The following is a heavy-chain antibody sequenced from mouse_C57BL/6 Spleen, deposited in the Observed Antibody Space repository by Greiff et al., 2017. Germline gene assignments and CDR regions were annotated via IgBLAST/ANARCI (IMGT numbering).Heavy chain of an antibody. J-gene: IGHJ1*03. V-gene: IGHV5-17*01. CDR2: ISSGSSTI. Sequence: DVQLVESGGGLVKPGGSLKLSCAASGFTFSDYGMHWVRQAPEKGLEWVAYISSGSSTIYYADTVKGRFTISRDNAKNTLFLQMTSLRSEDTAMYYCARHTTVVAGYFDVWGTGTTVTVSS. CDR3: ARHTTVVAGYFDV. CDR1: GFTFSDYG. D-gene: IGHD1-1*01.